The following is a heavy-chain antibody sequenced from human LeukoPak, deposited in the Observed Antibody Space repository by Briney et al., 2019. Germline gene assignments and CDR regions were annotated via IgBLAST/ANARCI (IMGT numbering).Heavy chain of an antibody. V-gene: IGHV3-23*01. CDR3: ARSCSGGSCYYGVDP. CDR2: ISGSGGST. D-gene: IGHD2-15*01. CDR1: GFTFSSYG. Sequence: GGSLRLSCAASGFTFSSYGMSWVRQAPGKGLEWVSAISGSGGSTYYADSVKGRFTVSRDNSKNTLYLQMNSLRAEDTAVYYCARSCSGGSCYYGVDPWGQGTLVTVSS. J-gene: IGHJ5*02.